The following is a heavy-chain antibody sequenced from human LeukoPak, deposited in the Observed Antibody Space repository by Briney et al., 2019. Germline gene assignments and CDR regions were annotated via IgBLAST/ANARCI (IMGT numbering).Heavy chain of an antibody. Sequence: GGSLRLSCSASGFTFSSHAMHWVRQAPGKGLEWVAVISYDGSKKYYADSVKGRFTISRDNAKNSLYLQMNSLRAEDTAVYYCATESGTYSGTCFDYWGQGNLVTVSS. CDR2: ISYDGSKK. CDR1: GFTFSSHA. D-gene: IGHD1-26*01. V-gene: IGHV3-30-3*01. CDR3: ATESGTYSGTCFDY. J-gene: IGHJ4*02.